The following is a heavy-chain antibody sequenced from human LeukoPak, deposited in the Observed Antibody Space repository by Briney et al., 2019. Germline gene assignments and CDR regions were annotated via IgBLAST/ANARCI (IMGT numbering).Heavy chain of an antibody. CDR2: INWNGGST. V-gene: IGHV3-20*04. CDR3: ARDKAAAGTLFDY. Sequence: GGSLRLSCAASGFTFSSYWMSCVRQPPGKGLEWVSGINWNGGSTSYADSVKGRFTISRDNAKNSLYLQMNSLRAEDTACYYCARDKAAAGTLFDYWGQGALVTVSS. J-gene: IGHJ4*02. D-gene: IGHD6-13*01. CDR1: GFTFSSYW.